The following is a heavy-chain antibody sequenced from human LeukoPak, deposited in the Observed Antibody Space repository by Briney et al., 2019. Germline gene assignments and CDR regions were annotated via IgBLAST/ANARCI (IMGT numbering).Heavy chain of an antibody. V-gene: IGHV4-28*01. J-gene: IGHJ4*02. CDR3: AGVGAPLPF. CDR2: IYYSGST. D-gene: IGHD1-26*01. CDR1: GYSISSSNW. Sequence: SETLSLTSAVSGYSISSSNWWGWIRQPPGKGLEWIGYIYYSGSTYYNPSLKSRVTMSVGTSKNQFSLRLSSVTAVDTAVYYCAGVGAPLPFWGQGTLVTVSS.